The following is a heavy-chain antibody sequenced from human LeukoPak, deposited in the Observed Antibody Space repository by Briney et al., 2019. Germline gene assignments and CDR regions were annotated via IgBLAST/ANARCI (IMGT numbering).Heavy chain of an antibody. Sequence: GGSLRLSCAASGLTFSSYSMNWVRQAPGKGLEWVSYISSSSGTIYYADSVKGRFTISRDNAKNSLYLQMNSLRDEDTAVYYCARGHCGGDCFFPVDYWGQGTLVTVSS. CDR2: ISSSSGTI. D-gene: IGHD2-21*02. CDR1: GLTFSSYS. J-gene: IGHJ4*02. V-gene: IGHV3-48*02. CDR3: ARGHCGGDCFFPVDY.